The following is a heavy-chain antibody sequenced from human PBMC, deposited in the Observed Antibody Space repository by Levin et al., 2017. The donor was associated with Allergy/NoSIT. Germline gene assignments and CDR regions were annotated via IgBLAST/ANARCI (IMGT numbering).Heavy chain of an antibody. J-gene: IGHJ6*02. CDR2: IYYSGST. CDR3: ARDPLASGIRYYGLDV. CDR1: GGSISSTSYY. V-gene: IGHV4-39*07. D-gene: IGHD2-21*01. Sequence: PSETLSLTCTVSGGSISSTSYYWGWIRQPPGKGLEWIGSIYYSGSTYYNPSLRGRVTISIDTSKNQFSLKLSSVTAADTAVYYCARDPLASGIRYYGLDVWGQGTTVTVSS.